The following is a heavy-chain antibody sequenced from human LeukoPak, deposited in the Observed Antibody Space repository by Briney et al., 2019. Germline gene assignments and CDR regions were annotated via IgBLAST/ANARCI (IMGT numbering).Heavy chain of an antibody. Sequence: SQTLSLTCTVSGGSISSGGYYWSWIRQHPGKGLEWIGDIYYSGSTYYNPSLKSRVTISVDTSKNQFSLKLSSVTAADTAVYYCARGDQLLYRFAYWGQGTLVTVSS. V-gene: IGHV4-31*03. CDR3: ARGDQLLYRFAY. D-gene: IGHD2-2*02. CDR1: GGSISSGGYY. J-gene: IGHJ4*02. CDR2: IYYSGST.